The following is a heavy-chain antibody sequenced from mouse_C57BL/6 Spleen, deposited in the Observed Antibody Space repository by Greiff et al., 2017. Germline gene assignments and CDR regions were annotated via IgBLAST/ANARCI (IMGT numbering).Heavy chain of an antibody. CDR3: ARDYYSNYEEFAY. J-gene: IGHJ3*01. V-gene: IGHV5-4*01. D-gene: IGHD2-5*01. Sequence: EVQGVESGGGLVKPGGSLKLSCAASGFTFSSYAMSWVRQTPEKRLEWVATISDGGSYTYYPDNVKGRFTISRDNAKNNLYLQMSHLKSEDTAMYYCARDYYSNYEEFAYWGQGTLVTVSA. CDR2: ISDGGSYT. CDR1: GFTFSSYA.